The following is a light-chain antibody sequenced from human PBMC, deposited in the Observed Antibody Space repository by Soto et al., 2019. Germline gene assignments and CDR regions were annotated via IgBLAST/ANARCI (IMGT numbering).Light chain of an antibody. J-gene: IGKJ1*01. Sequence: IQMTQSPSTLPASVGDRVTITCRASQSIVNWLSWYPQKPGTAPKHLISNASTLVSGILTGFSCSGYGTEFTLTLSSLQPDDFATYYCQQYNSYSFGQGTKVDIK. CDR1: QSIVNW. V-gene: IGKV1-5*01. CDR2: NAS. CDR3: QQYNSYS.